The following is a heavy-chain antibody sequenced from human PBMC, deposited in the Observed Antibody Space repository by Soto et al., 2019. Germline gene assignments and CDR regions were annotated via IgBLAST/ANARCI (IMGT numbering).Heavy chain of an antibody. CDR2: ISSSSSTI. V-gene: IGHV3-48*01. CDR3: ARAIEYSSSSVKAMYYHMDV. Sequence: EVQLVESGGGLVQPGGSLRLSCAASGFTFSSYSMNWVRQAPGKGLEWVSYISSSSSTIYYADSVKGRFTISRDNAKNSLYLQMNSVRAEDTAVYYCARAIEYSSSSVKAMYYHMDVWGKGTTVTVSS. CDR1: GFTFSSYS. J-gene: IGHJ6*03. D-gene: IGHD6-6*01.